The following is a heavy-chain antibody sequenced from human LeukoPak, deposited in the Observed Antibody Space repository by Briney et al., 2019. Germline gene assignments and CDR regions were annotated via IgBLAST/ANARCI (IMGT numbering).Heavy chain of an antibody. CDR3: ARDPLIAARGDYYYMDV. Sequence: SETLSLTCTVSGASFNSYYWSWLRQPAGKGLEWIGRIHTSGSTDYSPSLQSRVTMSVDTSKNQFSLKLSSVTAADTAVYYCARDPLIAARGDYYYMDVWGKGTTVTVSS. CDR2: IHTSGST. V-gene: IGHV4-4*07. CDR1: GASFNSYY. D-gene: IGHD6-6*01. J-gene: IGHJ6*03.